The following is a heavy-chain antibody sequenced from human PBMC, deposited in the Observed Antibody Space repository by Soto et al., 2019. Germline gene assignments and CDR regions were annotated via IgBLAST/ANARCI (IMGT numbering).Heavy chain of an antibody. D-gene: IGHD6-13*01. CDR3: ARRLAEAERSDYYYYYGMDV. CDR1: GYTFTSYG. J-gene: IGHJ6*02. V-gene: IGHV1-18*01. Sequence: GASVKVSCKASGYTFTSYGISWVRQAPGQGLEWMGWISAYNGNTNYAQKLQGRVTMTTDTSTSTAYMELRSLRSDDTAVYYCARRLAEAERSDYYYYYGMDVWGQGTTVNVS. CDR2: ISAYNGNT.